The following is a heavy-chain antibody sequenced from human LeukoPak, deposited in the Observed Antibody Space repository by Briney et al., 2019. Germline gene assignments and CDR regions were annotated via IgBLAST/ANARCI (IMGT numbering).Heavy chain of an antibody. CDR1: GGTFSSYA. J-gene: IGHJ4*02. Sequence: SVKVSCKASGGTFSSYAISWVRQAPGQGLEWMGGIIPIFGAANYAQKFQGRVTITADESTSTAYMELSSLRSEDTAVYYCAKESMWTTVTHELDYWGQGTLVTVSS. CDR2: IIPIFGAA. V-gene: IGHV1-69*13. D-gene: IGHD4-17*01. CDR3: AKESMWTTVTHELDY.